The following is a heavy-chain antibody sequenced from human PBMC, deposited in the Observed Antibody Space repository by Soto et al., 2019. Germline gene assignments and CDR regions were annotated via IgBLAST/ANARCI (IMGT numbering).Heavy chain of an antibody. V-gene: IGHV3-23*01. Sequence: EEQLLESGGGLIQPGGSLRLSCAASGFTFRNYAMSWVRQAPGKGLEWVSSISGSGGATFYADSVKGRFTISRDNSRNTLYLQMNSLRAEDTAIYYCAKYTVGFDAWGQGTLVTVSS. J-gene: IGHJ5*02. CDR1: GFTFRNYA. CDR3: AKYTVGFDA. CDR2: ISGSGGAT.